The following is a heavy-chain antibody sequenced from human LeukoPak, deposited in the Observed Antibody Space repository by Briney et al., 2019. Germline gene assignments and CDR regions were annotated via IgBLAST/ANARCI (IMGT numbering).Heavy chain of an antibody. V-gene: IGHV3-33*01. J-gene: IGHJ6*02. CDR2: IWYDGSNK. CDR3: ARDTEYFDWYQLLYPSYYYHGMDV. Sequence: GGSLRLSCAASGFTFSSYGMHWVRQAPGKGLEWVAVIWYDGSNKYYADSVKGRFTISRDNSKNTLYLQMNSLRAEDTAVYYCARDTEYFDWYQLLYPSYYYHGMDVWGQGTTVTVSS. CDR1: GFTFSSYG. D-gene: IGHD3-9*01.